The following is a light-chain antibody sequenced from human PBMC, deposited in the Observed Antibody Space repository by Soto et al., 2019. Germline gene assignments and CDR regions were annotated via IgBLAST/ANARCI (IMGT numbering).Light chain of an antibody. CDR3: SSYTGAYTLV. CDR2: EVS. V-gene: IGLV2-14*01. CDR1: SSDVGAYNY. Sequence: QSVLAQPASVSGSPGQSIAISCTGTSSDVGAYNYVSWYQQHPGKAPKLIVHEVSDRPSGVSDRFSGSKSGNTASLTISGLQAEDEADCSSYTGAYTLVFGTGT. J-gene: IGLJ1*01.